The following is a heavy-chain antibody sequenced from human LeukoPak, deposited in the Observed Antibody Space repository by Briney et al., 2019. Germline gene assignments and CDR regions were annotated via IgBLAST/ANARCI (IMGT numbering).Heavy chain of an antibody. D-gene: IGHD3-22*01. CDR3: VRGNYDNRGYSNAFDI. V-gene: IGHV4-59*01. CDR2: IYYNGNT. J-gene: IGHJ3*02. CDR1: GASISSSY. Sequence: SETLSLTCTVSGASISSSYWSWIRQPPGKRLEWIGYIYYNGNTNSNPSLRSRVTISADTSKNRFSLKLSSVTAADTAIYYCVRGNYDNRGYSNAFDIWGQGTMVTVSS.